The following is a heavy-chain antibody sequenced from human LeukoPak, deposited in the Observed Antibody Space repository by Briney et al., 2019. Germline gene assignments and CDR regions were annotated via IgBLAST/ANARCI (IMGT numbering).Heavy chain of an antibody. CDR2: INPKSGNT. CDR1: GCTFSDYY. D-gene: IGHD6-19*01. Sequence: ASVKVSCKASGCTFSDYYMHWVRQAPGQGLEWMGWINPKSGNTKYAQKFQGRVAMTRDTSISTVYLDLSSLTSDDTAVYFCAGGGSSVSGKAIDYWGQGSLVTVSS. CDR3: AGGGSSVSGKAIDY. V-gene: IGHV1-2*02. J-gene: IGHJ4*02.